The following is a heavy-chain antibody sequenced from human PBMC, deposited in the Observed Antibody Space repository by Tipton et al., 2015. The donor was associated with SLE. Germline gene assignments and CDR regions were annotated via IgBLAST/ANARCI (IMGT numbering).Heavy chain of an antibody. J-gene: IGHJ4*02. CDR1: GGSFSGYY. CDR2: IYHSGST. V-gene: IGHV4-34*01. Sequence: TLSLTCAVYGGSFSGYYWSWIRQPPGKGLEWIGEIYHSGSTTYNPSLKSRVTISVDTSKNHFSLKLSSVTAADTAVYYCSRGDPYGCNSDYCGQGTLVTVSS. CDR3: SRGDPYGCNSDY. D-gene: IGHD3-10*01.